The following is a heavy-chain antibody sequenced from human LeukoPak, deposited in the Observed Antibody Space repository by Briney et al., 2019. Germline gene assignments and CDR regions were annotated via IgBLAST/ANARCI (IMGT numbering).Heavy chain of an antibody. D-gene: IGHD3-10*01. V-gene: IGHV4-61*02. CDR2: IYTSGST. Sequence: SQTLSLTCTVSGGSISSGSYYWSWIRQPAGKGLEWIGRIYTSGSTNYNPSLKSRVTISVDTSKNQFSLKLSSVTAADTAVYYCARDYYGSGSYYNNYYMDVWGKGTTVTISS. CDR1: GGSISSGSYY. CDR3: ARDYYGSGSYYNNYYMDV. J-gene: IGHJ6*03.